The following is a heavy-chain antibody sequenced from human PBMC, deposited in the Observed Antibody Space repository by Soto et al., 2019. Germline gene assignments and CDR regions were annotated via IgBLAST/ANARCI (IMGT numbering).Heavy chain of an antibody. CDR3: VKGRRRSGWLLDY. D-gene: IGHD6-19*01. J-gene: IGHJ4*02. Sequence: EVQLLESGGALVQPGGSLRLSCAASGFTFSSNTMSWVRQALGKGLEWVAGIGGSGISTYYADTVKGRFTISRDNSKNTLYSQMHTLRAEDTAIYSCVKGRRRSGWLLDYCGQGTLVTVSS. V-gene: IGHV3-23*01. CDR2: IGGSGIST. CDR1: GFTFSSNT.